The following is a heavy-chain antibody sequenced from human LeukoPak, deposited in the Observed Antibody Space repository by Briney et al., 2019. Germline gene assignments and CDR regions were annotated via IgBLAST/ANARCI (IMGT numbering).Heavy chain of an antibody. CDR2: IYSDGSST. D-gene: IGHD2-2*01. J-gene: IGHJ5*02. CDR1: GFTFSSYW. Sequence: GGSLRLSCAASGFTFSSYWMHWVRQAPGKGLVWVSRIYSDGSSTSYADSVKGRFTISSDNAKNTLYLQMNSLRAEDTAVYYCARGVGYCSSTSCYWWFDPWGQGTLVTVSS. V-gene: IGHV3-74*01. CDR3: ARGVGYCSSTSCYWWFDP.